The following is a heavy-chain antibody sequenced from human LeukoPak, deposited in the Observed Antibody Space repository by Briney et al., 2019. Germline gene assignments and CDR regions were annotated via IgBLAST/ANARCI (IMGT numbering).Heavy chain of an antibody. V-gene: IGHV4-39*07. J-gene: IGHJ6*02. CDR3: SITMVRGTDV. D-gene: IGHD3-10*01. Sequence: SETLSLTCTVSGGSISSSSYYWGWIRQPPGKGLEWIGSIYYSGSTYYNPSLKSRVTISVDTSKNQFSLKLSSVTAADTAVYYCSITMVRGTDVWGQGTTVTVSS. CDR2: IYYSGST. CDR1: GGSISSSSYY.